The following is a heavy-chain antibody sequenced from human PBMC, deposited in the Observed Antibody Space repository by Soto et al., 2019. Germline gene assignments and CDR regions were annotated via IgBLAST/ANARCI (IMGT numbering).Heavy chain of an antibody. CDR3: ARGRLGKYSGYDLYYYYMDV. J-gene: IGHJ6*03. CDR2: IYYSGST. V-gene: IGHV4-59*01. CDR1: GGSISSYY. D-gene: IGHD5-12*01. Sequence: SETLSLTCTVSGGSISSYYWSWIRQPPGKGLDWIGYIYYSGSTNYNPSLKSRVTISVDTSKNQFSLKLSSVTAADTAVYYCARGRLGKYSGYDLYYYYMDVWGKGTTVTVSS.